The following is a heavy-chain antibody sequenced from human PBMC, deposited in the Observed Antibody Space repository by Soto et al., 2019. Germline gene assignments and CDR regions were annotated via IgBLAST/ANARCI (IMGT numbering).Heavy chain of an antibody. D-gene: IGHD2-21*02. Sequence: QVQLVQSGADVKKPGASVKVSCKASGYTFTSYGISWVRQAPGQGLEWMGWITVYNGNTNYAQKLQGRVTMTTDTYTSTAYMELRSLRSDDTAVYYCARGVAYCGDDCYSHWGQGTLVTVSS. CDR2: ITVYNGNT. J-gene: IGHJ4*02. CDR3: ARGVAYCGDDCYSH. V-gene: IGHV1-18*01. CDR1: GYTFTSYG.